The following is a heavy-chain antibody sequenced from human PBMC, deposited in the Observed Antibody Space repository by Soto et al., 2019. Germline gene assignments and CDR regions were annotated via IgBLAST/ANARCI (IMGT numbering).Heavy chain of an antibody. Sequence: ASVKVSCKASGYTFTGYYMHWVRQAPGRGLEWMGWINPNSGGTNYAQKFQGRVTMTRDTSISTAYMELSRLRSDDTAVYYCARVNVVVVAATREYYFDYWGQGTLVTVS. J-gene: IGHJ4*02. CDR2: INPNSGGT. D-gene: IGHD2-15*01. CDR3: ARVNVVVVAATREYYFDY. CDR1: GYTFTGYY. V-gene: IGHV1-2*02.